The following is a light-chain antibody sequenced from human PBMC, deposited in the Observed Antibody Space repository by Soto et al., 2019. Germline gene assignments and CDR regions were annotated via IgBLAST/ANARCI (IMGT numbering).Light chain of an antibody. Sequence: EIVLTQSPGTLSLSPGESATLSCRASQSVSSNSLAWYRRNPGQPPSLIIYATSTSATDIPRRFSGSGSGTDFTLTITRLQQEDFAVYFCQQYDESPPTFGQGTKLEIK. V-gene: IGKV3-20*01. CDR2: ATS. CDR1: QSVSSNS. J-gene: IGKJ1*01. CDR3: QQYDESPPT.